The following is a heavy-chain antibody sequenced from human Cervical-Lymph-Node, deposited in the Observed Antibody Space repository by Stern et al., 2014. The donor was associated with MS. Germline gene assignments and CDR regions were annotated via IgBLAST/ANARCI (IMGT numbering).Heavy chain of an antibody. J-gene: IGHJ4*02. V-gene: IGHV3-30-3*01. Sequence: QVQLVESGGGVVQPGGSLRLSCAASGFTFSSHAMHWVRQAPGKGLEWVAVIWHDENNHAYADSVKGRFTISRDNSNNTLSLQMNSLRAEDTAVYYCVREDGDFDYWGQGTLVTVSS. CDR1: GFTFSSHA. CDR2: IWHDENNH. CDR3: VREDGDFDY. D-gene: IGHD2-8*01.